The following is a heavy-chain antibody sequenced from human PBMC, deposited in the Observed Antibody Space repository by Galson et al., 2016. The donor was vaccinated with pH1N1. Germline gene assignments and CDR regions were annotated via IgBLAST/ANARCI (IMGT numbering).Heavy chain of an antibody. V-gene: IGHV5-51*01. CDR1: GYNFTNYW. CDR2: IYPGDSDT. J-gene: IGHJ5*02. Sequence: QSGAEVKKPGDSLKISCKVSGYNFTNYWIGWVRQMPGKGLEWMGIIYPGDSDTKYSPSFQGHVTISADRSITTAYLQWSSLRASDTAIYYCTRHDRFCGDGSCYSVWFDPWGQGTLVTVSS. CDR3: TRHDRFCGDGSCYSVWFDP. D-gene: IGHD2-15*01.